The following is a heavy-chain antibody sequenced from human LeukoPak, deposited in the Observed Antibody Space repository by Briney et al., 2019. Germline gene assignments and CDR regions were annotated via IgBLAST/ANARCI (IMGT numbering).Heavy chain of an antibody. V-gene: IGHV4-59*12. Sequence: SETLSLTCSVSGSSMNLYSWNWIRQSPGKGLEWIAYMYYSGTTNYNPSLENRAAISLDLSRHQFSLRLNSVTAADTAVYYCARDRYIIAAAGSVDYFDYWGQGTLVTVSS. J-gene: IGHJ4*02. D-gene: IGHD6-13*01. CDR3: ARDRYIIAAAGSVDYFDY. CDR2: MYYSGTT. CDR1: GSSMNLYS.